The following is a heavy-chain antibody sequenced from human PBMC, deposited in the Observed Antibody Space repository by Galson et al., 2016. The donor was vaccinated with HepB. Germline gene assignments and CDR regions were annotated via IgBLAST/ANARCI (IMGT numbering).Heavy chain of an antibody. V-gene: IGHV1-69*06. CDR1: GGTFSTYA. CDR2: IIPLFDTA. D-gene: IGHD6-19*01. Sequence: SVKVSCKASGGTFSTYAINWVRQAPGQGLEWMGGIIPLFDTANYAQRFQGRVTITADKSTSTVYMELSSLRSDDTAVYYCARDREVAASLGPHGYYDYYYMDVWGKGTTVTVSS. J-gene: IGHJ6*03. CDR3: ARDREVAASLGPHGYYDYYYMDV.